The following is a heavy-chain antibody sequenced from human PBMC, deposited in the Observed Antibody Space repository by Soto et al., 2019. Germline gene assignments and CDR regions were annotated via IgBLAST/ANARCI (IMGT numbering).Heavy chain of an antibody. CDR3: ARDSLAFFDS. Sequence: PSETLSLTCTVSDGSVSSGSYYWTWIRQPPGKGLEWIGYIYSSGSTLYNPSLKSRVIISVDTSMYQFSLKLSSVTAADTAVYYCARDSLAFFDSWGQGTLVTVSS. V-gene: IGHV4-61*01. J-gene: IGHJ4*02. CDR1: DGSVSSGSYY. CDR2: IYSSGST. D-gene: IGHD5-12*01.